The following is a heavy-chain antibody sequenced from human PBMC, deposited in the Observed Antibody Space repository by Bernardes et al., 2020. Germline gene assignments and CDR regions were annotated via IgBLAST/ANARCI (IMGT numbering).Heavy chain of an antibody. V-gene: IGHV4-34*01. CDR3: ARGPGYSSSWYAPYYYYGVDV. CDR2: INHSGST. J-gene: IGHJ6*02. Sequence: SETLSLTCAVYGGSFSGYYWSWIRQPPGKGLEWIGEINHSGSTNYNPSLKSRVTISVDTSKNQFSLKLSSVTAADTAVYYCARGPGYSSSWYAPYYYYGVDVWGQGTTVTVSS. D-gene: IGHD6-13*01. CDR1: GGSFSGYY.